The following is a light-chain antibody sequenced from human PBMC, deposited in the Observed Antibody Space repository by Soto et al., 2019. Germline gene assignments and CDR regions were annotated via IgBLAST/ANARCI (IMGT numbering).Light chain of an antibody. CDR1: GSDIGGVNF. CDR3: GSYSGSTTLGYV. J-gene: IGLJ1*01. Sequence: QSALTQPASVSGSPGQSITISCTGTGSDIGGVNFVSWYQQHPGKAPKLIIYDVTNRPSGVSNRFSGSKSGNTASLTISGLQADDEAAYHCGSYSGSTTLGYVFGTGTKVTVL. CDR2: DVT. V-gene: IGLV2-14*03.